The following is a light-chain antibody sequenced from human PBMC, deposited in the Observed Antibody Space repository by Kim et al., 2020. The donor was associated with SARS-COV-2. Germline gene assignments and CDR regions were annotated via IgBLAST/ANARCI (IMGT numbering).Light chain of an antibody. J-gene: IGLJ3*02. Sequence: GQSITISCPGTGRDVGGYNYVSWYQQHPGKAPKLMIYDVSKRPSGVSNRFSGSKSGNTASLTISGLQAEDEADYYCSSYTSSSTWVFGGGTQLTVL. CDR3: SSYTSSSTWV. V-gene: IGLV2-14*04. CDR1: GRDVGGYNY. CDR2: DVS.